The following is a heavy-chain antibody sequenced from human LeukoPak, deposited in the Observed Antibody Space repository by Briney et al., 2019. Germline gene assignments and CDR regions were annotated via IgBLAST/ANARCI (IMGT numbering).Heavy chain of an antibody. V-gene: IGHV3-30*04. Sequence: GGSLRLSCAASGFIFSNYAMDWVRQAPGKGLEWVAVISYDGSKKYYADSVKGRFTISRDNSKNTLYLQMNSLRAEDTAVYYCARDEFDPWGQGTLVTVSS. CDR1: GFIFSNYA. J-gene: IGHJ5*02. CDR2: ISYDGSKK. CDR3: ARDEFDP.